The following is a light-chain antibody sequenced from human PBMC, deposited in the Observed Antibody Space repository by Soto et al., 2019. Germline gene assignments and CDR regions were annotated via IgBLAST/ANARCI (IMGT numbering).Light chain of an antibody. CDR3: KQYDDLRQVWT. J-gene: IGKJ1*01. CDR1: HSFIRNY. CDR2: DTS. V-gene: IGKV3-20*01. Sequence: EVVLTQSPGTLSLSPGEGATLSCRASHSFIRNYLAWYQQKPGQAPRLLMYDTSYRATGIPDRFSGSGSVTDFTLTIRRLEPEDFAVYYCKQYDDLRQVWTFGKGTKV.